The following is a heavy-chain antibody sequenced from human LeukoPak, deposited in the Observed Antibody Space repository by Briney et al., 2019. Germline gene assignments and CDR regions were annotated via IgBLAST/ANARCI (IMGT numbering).Heavy chain of an antibody. D-gene: IGHD6-6*01. CDR2: ISWNSGGI. V-gene: IGHV3-9*01. CDR3: ARDPPYSGSHASATYIDY. J-gene: IGHJ4*02. CDR1: GFIFNNYA. Sequence: GGSLRPSCAGSGFIFNNYAMHWVRQPPGKGLEWVSGISWNSGGIDYADSVKGRFTISRDNAKNSLYLQMNSLRAEDTAVCYCARDPPYSGSHASATYIDYWGQGTLVTVSS.